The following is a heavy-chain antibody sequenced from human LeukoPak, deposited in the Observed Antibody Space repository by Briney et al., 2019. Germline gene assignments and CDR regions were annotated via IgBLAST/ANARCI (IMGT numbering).Heavy chain of an antibody. CDR2: ISSSGST. V-gene: IGHV4-4*07. D-gene: IGHD2-21*02. Sequence: SETLSLTCTVSRGSISNYYWSWIRQPAGKGLEWIGRISSSGSTNYNPSLKSRVTMSLDTSMNQFSLKLSSVTAADTAVYYCARDKEYCGGDCSYWYFDLWGRGTAVTVSS. J-gene: IGHJ2*01. CDR3: ARDKEYCGGDCSYWYFDL. CDR1: RGSISNYY.